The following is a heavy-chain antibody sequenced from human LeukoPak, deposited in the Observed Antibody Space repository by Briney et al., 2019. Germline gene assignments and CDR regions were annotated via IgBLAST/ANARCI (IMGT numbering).Heavy chain of an antibody. J-gene: IGHJ4*02. D-gene: IGHD3-3*01. Sequence: GGSLRLSCAASGFTFSSYSMNWVRQAPGKGLEWVSSISSSSSYIYYADSVKGRSAISRDNAKNSLYLQMNSLRAEDTAVYYCASYDFWSGFGQDNWGQGTLVTVSS. V-gene: IGHV3-21*01. CDR1: GFTFSSYS. CDR2: ISSSSSYI. CDR3: ASYDFWSGFGQDN.